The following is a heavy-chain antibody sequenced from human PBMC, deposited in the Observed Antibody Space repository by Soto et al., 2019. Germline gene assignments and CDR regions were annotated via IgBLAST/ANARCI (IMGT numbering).Heavy chain of an antibody. V-gene: IGHV1-45*01. J-gene: IGHJ4*02. CDR2: ITPFSGDV. CDR1: GNTFTYRY. Sequence: QMQLVQSGAEVKKTGSSVTVSCKALGNTFTYRYLHWVRQAPGQALEWMGWITPFSGDVHYAQKFQERXXXXXXXXXXXXXXXXXXXXXXXXXXXXCAGGGAGSGPFTWELPDHWGQGTLVTVSS. CDR3: AGGGAGSGPFTWELPDH. D-gene: IGHD3-16*01.